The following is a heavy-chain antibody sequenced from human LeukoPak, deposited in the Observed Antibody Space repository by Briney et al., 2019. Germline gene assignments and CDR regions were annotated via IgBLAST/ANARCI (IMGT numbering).Heavy chain of an antibody. Sequence: PGGSLRLSCAASGFTFSDYYMSWIRQAPGKGLEWVSYITSSSSYTNYAESVKGRFTISRDNAKTSLYLQMNSLRAEDTAAYYCARGPVDRVATITWYFDLWGRGTLVTVSS. CDR1: GFTFSDYY. CDR3: ARGPVDRVATITWYFDL. CDR2: ITSSSSYT. V-gene: IGHV3-11*06. J-gene: IGHJ2*01. D-gene: IGHD5-12*01.